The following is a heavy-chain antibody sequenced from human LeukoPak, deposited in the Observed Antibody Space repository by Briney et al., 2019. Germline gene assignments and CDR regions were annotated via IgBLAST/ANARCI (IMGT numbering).Heavy chain of an antibody. Sequence: ASVKVSCKASGYTFTSYGISWVRQAPGQGLEWMGWISAYNGNTNYAQKLQGRVTMTTDTSTSTAYMELRSLRSDDTAVYYCARGNIAVAGSGVYYYYYYGMDVWGQGTTVTVSS. CDR3: ARGNIAVAGSGVYYYYYYGMDV. D-gene: IGHD6-19*01. CDR2: ISAYNGNT. J-gene: IGHJ6*02. V-gene: IGHV1-18*01. CDR1: GYTFTSYG.